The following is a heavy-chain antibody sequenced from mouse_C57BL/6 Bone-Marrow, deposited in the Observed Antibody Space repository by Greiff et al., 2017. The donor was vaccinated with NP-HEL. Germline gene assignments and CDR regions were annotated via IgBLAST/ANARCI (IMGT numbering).Heavy chain of an antibody. Sequence: VQLQQSGAELVRPGTSVKVSCKASGYAFTNYLIEWVKQRPGQGLEWIGVINPGSGGTNYNEKFKGKATLTADKSSSTAYMQLSSLTSEDSAVYFCARGYYGSISWFAYWGQGTLVTVSA. CDR3: ARGYYGSISWFAY. CDR1: GYAFTNYL. V-gene: IGHV1-54*01. J-gene: IGHJ3*01. CDR2: INPGSGGT. D-gene: IGHD1-1*01.